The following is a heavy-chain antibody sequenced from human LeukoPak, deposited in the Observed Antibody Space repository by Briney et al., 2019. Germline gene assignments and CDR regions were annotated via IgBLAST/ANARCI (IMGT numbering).Heavy chain of an antibody. CDR3: ARDRNVDYFDY. D-gene: IGHD1-1*01. Sequence: PGGSLRLSCAASGFTFSTYGMHWVRQAPGKGLGWVAVIWYDGSDKYYADSVKGRFTISRDNSKNTLYLQMNSLRAEDTAVYYCARDRNVDYFDYWGQGTLVTVAS. CDR2: IWYDGSDK. CDR1: GFTFSTYG. V-gene: IGHV3-33*01. J-gene: IGHJ4*02.